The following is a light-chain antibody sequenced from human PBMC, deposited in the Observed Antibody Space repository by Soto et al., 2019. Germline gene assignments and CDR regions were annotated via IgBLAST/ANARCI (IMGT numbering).Light chain of an antibody. CDR1: QTISTN. CDR3: QQYYSAPYT. J-gene: IGKJ2*01. CDR2: ATS. Sequence: DIQMTQSPSPLSAFVGDRVTITCRASQTISTNLNWYHQKPGMAPQLLIYATSNLQSGVPSRFSGSRSGAEYTLTISSLQLDDFATYYCQQYYSAPYTFGQGTKVDIK. V-gene: IGKV1-39*01.